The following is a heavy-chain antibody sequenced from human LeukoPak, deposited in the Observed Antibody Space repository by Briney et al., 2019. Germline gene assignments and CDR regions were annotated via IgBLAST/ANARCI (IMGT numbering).Heavy chain of an antibody. CDR3: AGAATSRYANFDY. D-gene: IGHD3-16*01. V-gene: IGHV3-23*01. J-gene: IGHJ4*02. CDR1: GFTFSNAW. Sequence: GGSLRLSCAASGFTFSNAWMSWVRQAPGKGLEWVSAISGSGGSTYYADSVKGRFTISRDNSKNTLYPQMNSLRAEDTAVYYCAGAATSRYANFDYWGQGTLVTVSS. CDR2: ISGSGGST.